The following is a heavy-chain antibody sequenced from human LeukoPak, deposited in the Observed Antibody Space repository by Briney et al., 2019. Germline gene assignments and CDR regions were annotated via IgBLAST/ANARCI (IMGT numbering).Heavy chain of an antibody. CDR3: ARDRNCSGDNCFDAFDI. CDR1: GFTFSNYA. V-gene: IGHV3-30-3*01. D-gene: IGHD2-15*01. CDR2: ISYDGSNK. Sequence: GGSLRLSCAASGFTFSNYATHWVRQAPGKGLEWVAVISYDGSNKYYADSVKGRFTISRDSSENTLYLQMNSLRAEDTAVYYCARDRNCSGDNCFDAFDIWGQGTVVTVSS. J-gene: IGHJ3*02.